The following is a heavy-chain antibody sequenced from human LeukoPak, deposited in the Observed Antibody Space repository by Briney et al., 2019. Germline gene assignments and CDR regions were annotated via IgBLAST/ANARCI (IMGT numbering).Heavy chain of an antibody. J-gene: IGHJ3*02. CDR3: ARHQWELGAFDI. CDR2: VYHSGST. D-gene: IGHD1-26*01. V-gene: IGHV4-38-2*01. CDR1: GYSISSGYY. Sequence: SETLSLTCAVSGYSISSGYYWGWIRQPPGKGLEWIGSVYHSGSTYYNPSLKSRVTMSVDTSKNQFSLKLSSVTAADTAVYYCARHQWELGAFDIWGQGTMVTV.